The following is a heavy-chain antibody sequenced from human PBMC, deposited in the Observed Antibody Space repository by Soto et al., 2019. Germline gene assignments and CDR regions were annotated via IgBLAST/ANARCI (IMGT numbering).Heavy chain of an antibody. CDR2: IIPIFGTA. D-gene: IGHD3-22*01. J-gene: IGHJ6*01. CDR3: ARYYYDSSGYYDPGYYYYGMDV. CDR1: GGTFSSYA. V-gene: IGHV1-69*13. Sequence: SVRVSCKASGGTFSSYAISWVRQAPGQGLEWMGGIIPIFGTANYAQKFQGRVTITADESTSTAYMELSSLRSEDTAVYYCARYYYDSSGYYDPGYYYYGMDVWGQGTTVTVSS.